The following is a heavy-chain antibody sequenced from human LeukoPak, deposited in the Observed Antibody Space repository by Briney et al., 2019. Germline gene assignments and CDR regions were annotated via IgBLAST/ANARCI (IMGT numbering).Heavy chain of an antibody. CDR3: ARAYKDRSLAGKKEFFQH. CDR2: INHNGNVN. CDR1: GFTFSSYW. D-gene: IGHD6-19*01. V-gene: IGHV3-7*03. J-gene: IGHJ1*01. Sequence: GGSLRLSCAGSGFTFSSYWMNWARQAPGKGLEWVASINHNGNVNYYVDSVKGRFTISRDNANNFLYLQMNSLRAEDTALYYCARAYKDRSLAGKKEFFQHWGQGTLVTVSS.